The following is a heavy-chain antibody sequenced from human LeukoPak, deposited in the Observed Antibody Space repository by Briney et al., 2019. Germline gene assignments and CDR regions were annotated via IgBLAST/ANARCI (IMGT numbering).Heavy chain of an antibody. D-gene: IGHD3-22*01. Sequence: PSETLSLTCAVYGGSFSGYYWSWIRHPPGKGLEWIGEINHSGSTNYNPSLKSRVTISVDTSKNQFSLKLSSVTAADTAVYYCARLRSELGYYYDSSGYYDYWGQGTLVTVSS. V-gene: IGHV4-34*01. CDR1: GGSFSGYY. J-gene: IGHJ4*02. CDR2: INHSGST. CDR3: ARLRSELGYYYDSSGYYDY.